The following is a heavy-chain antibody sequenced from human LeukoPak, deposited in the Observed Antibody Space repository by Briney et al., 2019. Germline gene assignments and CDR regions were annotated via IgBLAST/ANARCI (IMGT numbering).Heavy chain of an antibody. CDR2: IQRGGSES. Sequence: PGGSLRLSCAGSGFTVSDYWMTWVRQVPGMGLEWVANIQRGGSESYYVDSVKGRFTISRENAKNSLYLQMDSLRVEDTAVYYCARVGTWELQRVFDYWGQGTPVTVSS. V-gene: IGHV3-7*01. D-gene: IGHD1-26*01. CDR1: GFTVSDYW. CDR3: ARVGTWELQRVFDY. J-gene: IGHJ4*02.